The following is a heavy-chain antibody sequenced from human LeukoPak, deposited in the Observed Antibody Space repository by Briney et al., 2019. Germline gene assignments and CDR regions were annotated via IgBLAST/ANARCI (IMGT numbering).Heavy chain of an antibody. CDR3: ARDHRGVDYYGMDV. D-gene: IGHD3-10*01. Sequence: WASVKVSCKASGGTLSSYAISWVRQAPGQGLEWMGRIIPILGIANYAQKFQGRVTITADKSTSTAYMELSSLRSEDTAVYYCARDHRGVDYYGMDVWGQGTTVTVSS. J-gene: IGHJ6*02. CDR1: GGTLSSYA. CDR2: IIPILGIA. V-gene: IGHV1-69*04.